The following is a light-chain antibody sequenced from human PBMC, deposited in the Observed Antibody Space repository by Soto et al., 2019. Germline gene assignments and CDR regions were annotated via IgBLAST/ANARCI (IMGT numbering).Light chain of an antibody. CDR3: SSYAGSTKGV. CDR1: SSDVGGYNY. V-gene: IGLV2-8*01. J-gene: IGLJ1*01. CDR2: EVS. Sequence: QSALTRPPSASGSPGQSVTISCTGTSSDVGGYNYVSWCQQHPGKAPKLMIYEVSKRPSGVPDRFSGSKSGNTASLTVSGLQAEDEADYYCSSYAGSTKGVFGTGTKVTVL.